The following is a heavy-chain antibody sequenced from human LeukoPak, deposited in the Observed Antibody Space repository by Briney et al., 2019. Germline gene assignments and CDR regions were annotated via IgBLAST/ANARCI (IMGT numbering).Heavy chain of an antibody. Sequence: GGSLRLSCAASGFTFSSYWMSWVRQAPGKGLEWVANIKQDGSEKYYVDSVKGRFTISRDNAKNSLYLQMNSLRAEDTAVYYCAALNCSSTSCYIPSWGQGTLVTVSS. J-gene: IGHJ4*02. CDR1: GFTFSSYW. CDR2: IKQDGSEK. CDR3: AALNCSSTSCYIPS. V-gene: IGHV3-7*01. D-gene: IGHD2-2*02.